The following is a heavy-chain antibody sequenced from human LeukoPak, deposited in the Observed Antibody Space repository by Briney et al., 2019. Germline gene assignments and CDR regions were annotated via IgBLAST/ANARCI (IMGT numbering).Heavy chain of an antibody. J-gene: IGHJ3*02. CDR2: TYYRSKRYN. V-gene: IGHV6-1*01. Sequence: SQTLSLTRALSGDSVSSNSAAWIWIRQSPSRGLEWLGSTYYRSKRYNYYAVSVKSRITNNQDTSKNQFSLQLNSVTPQDTAVYYCAREEYISPIAAGGTGDAFDIWGQGTMVTVSS. D-gene: IGHD6-13*01. CDR3: AREEYISPIAAGGTGDAFDI. CDR1: GDSVSSNSAA.